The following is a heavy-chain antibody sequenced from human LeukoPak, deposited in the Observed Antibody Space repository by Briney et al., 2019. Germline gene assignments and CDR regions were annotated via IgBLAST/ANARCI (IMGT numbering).Heavy chain of an antibody. CDR1: GGSISSYY. CDR2: IYYSGST. CDR3: ARSLPFDP. J-gene: IGHJ5*02. Sequence: SETLSLTCTVSGGSISSYYWSWIRQPPGKGLEWIGYIYYSGSTNYNPSLKSRVTISVDTSKNQFSLKLSSVTAADTAVYYCARSLPFDPWGQGTLVTVSS. V-gene: IGHV4-59*08.